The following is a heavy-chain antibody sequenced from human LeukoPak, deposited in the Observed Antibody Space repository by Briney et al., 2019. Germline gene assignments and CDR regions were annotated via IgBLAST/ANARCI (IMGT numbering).Heavy chain of an antibody. CDR1: GFTFSSYA. D-gene: IGHD3-10*01. Sequence: QPGRSLRLSCAASGFTFSSYAMHWVRQAPGKGLEWVAVISYDGSNKYYADSVKGRLTISRDNSKNTLYLQMNSLRAEDTAVYYCARGDMVRGVIITPFWYWGQGTLVTVSS. V-gene: IGHV3-30-3*01. CDR3: ARGDMVRGVIITPFWY. J-gene: IGHJ4*02. CDR2: ISYDGSNK.